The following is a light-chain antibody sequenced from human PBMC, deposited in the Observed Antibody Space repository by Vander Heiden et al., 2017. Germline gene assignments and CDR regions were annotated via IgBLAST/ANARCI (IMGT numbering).Light chain of an antibody. J-gene: IGKJ1*01. CDR1: QSVSSY. V-gene: IGKV3-11*01. CDR2: DAS. CDR3: QQRSNWPPT. Sequence: EIVLTPSPATLSLSPGERATLSCRASQSVSSYLAWYHQKPGQAPRLLIYDASNRATGIPARFSGSGSGTDFTLTSSSLEPEDFAVYYCQQRSNWPPTFGQGTKVEIK.